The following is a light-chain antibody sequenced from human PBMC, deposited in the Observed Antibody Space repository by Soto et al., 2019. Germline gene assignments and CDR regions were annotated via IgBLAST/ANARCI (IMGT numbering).Light chain of an antibody. Sequence: EIVMTQSPATLSVSPGERATLSCRASQSVSSNLSWYQQKPGHAPRLLIYGASTRATGIPARFSGSGSGTEFTLTISSLQSEDFSVYYCQQYNNWPPLTFGGGTKVDI. CDR3: QQYNNWPPLT. J-gene: IGKJ4*02. CDR2: GAS. CDR1: QSVSSN. V-gene: IGKV3-15*01.